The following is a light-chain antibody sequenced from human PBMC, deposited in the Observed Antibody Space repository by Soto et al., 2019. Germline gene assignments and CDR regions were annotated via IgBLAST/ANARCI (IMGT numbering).Light chain of an antibody. V-gene: IGLV1-40*01. CDR3: QPYDSSLSGS. CDR2: GNS. CDR1: SSNIGAGYD. J-gene: IGLJ2*01. Sequence: QSVLTQPPSVSGAPGQRVTISCTGSSSNIGAGYDVHWYQQLPGTAPKLLIYGNSNRPSGVPDRFSGSKSGTSAALAITGRQAEDEADYYCQPYDSSLSGSFGGGTKLTVL.